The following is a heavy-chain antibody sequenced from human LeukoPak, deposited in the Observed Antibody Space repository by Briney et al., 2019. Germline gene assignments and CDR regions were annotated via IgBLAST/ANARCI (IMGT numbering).Heavy chain of an antibody. CDR2: ISGSGGST. V-gene: IGHV3-23*01. CDR3: AKALPYTAMGIYYFDY. J-gene: IGHJ4*02. Sequence: GGSLRLSCAASGFTFSSYAMSWVRQAPGKGLEWVSAISGSGGSTYYADSVKGRFTISRDNSKNTLYLQMNSLRAEDTAVYYCAKALPYTAMGIYYFDYWGQGTLVTVSS. CDR1: GFTFSSYA. D-gene: IGHD5-18*01.